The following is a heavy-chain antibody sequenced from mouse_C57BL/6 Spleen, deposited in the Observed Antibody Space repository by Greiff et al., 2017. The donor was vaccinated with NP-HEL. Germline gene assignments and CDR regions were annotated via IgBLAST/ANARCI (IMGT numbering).Heavy chain of an antibody. J-gene: IGHJ4*01. Sequence: VQLQQSGPELVKPGASVKISCKASGYTFTDYYMNWVKQSHGKSLEWIGDINPNNGGTSYNQKFKGKATLTVDKSSSTAYMELRSLTSEDSAVYYCARNRVGTDYYAMDYWGKGTSVTVSS. CDR1: GYTFTDYY. D-gene: IGHD2-14*01. CDR3: ARNRVGTDYYAMDY. V-gene: IGHV1-26*01. CDR2: INPNNGGT.